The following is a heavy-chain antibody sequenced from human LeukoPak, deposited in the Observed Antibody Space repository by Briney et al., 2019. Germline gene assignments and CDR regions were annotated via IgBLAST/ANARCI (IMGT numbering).Heavy chain of an antibody. D-gene: IGHD2-2*01. V-gene: IGHV1-18*01. Sequence: PAASVKVSCKASGYTFTDYGISWVRQAPGQGLEWMAWVSSYDDGASYAQNLQGRVTLTTDTSTSTVYMELRSLRSDDTAVYYCARDWGRLGYCSSNCYERNWFDSWGQGTLVTVSS. CDR3: ARDWGRLGYCSSNCYERNWFDS. J-gene: IGHJ5*01. CDR1: GYTFTDYG. CDR2: VSSYDDGA.